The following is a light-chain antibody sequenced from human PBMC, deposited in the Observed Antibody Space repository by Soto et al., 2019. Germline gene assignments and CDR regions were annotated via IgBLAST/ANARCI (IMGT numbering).Light chain of an antibody. CDR3: QQYNRLSWT. J-gene: IGKJ1*01. CDR2: DAS. CDR1: HSISTW. V-gene: IGKV1-5*01. Sequence: DIHMTQSPSTLSASVGDRVTITCRASHSISTWLTWDQHKPGKAPKALIYDASILASGVPSRFSGSRSGTEFTLTISSLQPDDVATYYCQQYNRLSWTFGQGTQVEI.